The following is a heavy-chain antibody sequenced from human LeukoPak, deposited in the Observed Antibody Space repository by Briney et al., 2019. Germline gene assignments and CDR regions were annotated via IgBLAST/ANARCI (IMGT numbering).Heavy chain of an antibody. CDR1: GYTFTSYG. V-gene: IGHV1-18*01. CDR2: ISAYNGNT. D-gene: IGHD3-22*01. J-gene: IGHJ4*02. CDR3: ARVYYYDSSGHYPFDY. Sequence: ASVKVSCKASGYTFTSYGISWVRQAPGQGLEWMGWISAYNGNTNYAQKLQGRVTMTTDTSTSTAYMELRSLRSDDTAVYYCARVYYYDSSGHYPFDYWGQGTLVTVSS.